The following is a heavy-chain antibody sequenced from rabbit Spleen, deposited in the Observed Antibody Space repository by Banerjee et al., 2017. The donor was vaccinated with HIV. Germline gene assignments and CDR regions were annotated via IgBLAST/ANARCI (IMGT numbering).Heavy chain of an antibody. J-gene: IGHJ4*01. CDR3: VRGASSSGYYSL. Sequence: QEQLVESGGGLVQPEGSLTLTCKASGFDFGNNAMCWVRQAPGKGLEWIAYIDPVFGATYYAPWVNGRFTISSQNAQNTLYLQLNSLTAADTATYFCVRGASSSGYYSLWGPGTLVTVS. D-gene: IGHD1-1*01. CDR2: IDPVFGAT. V-gene: IGHV1S47*01. CDR1: GFDFGNNA.